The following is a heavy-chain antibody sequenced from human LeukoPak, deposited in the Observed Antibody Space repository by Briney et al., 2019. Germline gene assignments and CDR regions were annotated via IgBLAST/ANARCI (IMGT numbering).Heavy chain of an antibody. CDR2: IIPIFGTA. CDR1: GGTFSSYA. D-gene: IGHD3-10*01. V-gene: IGHV1-69*01. Sequence: ASVKVSFTASGGTFSSYAISWVRQAPGQGLEWMGGIIPIFGTANYAQKFQGRVTITADESTSTAYMELSSLRSEDTAVYYCAGATYGNFDYWGQGTLVTVSS. J-gene: IGHJ4*02. CDR3: AGATYGNFDY.